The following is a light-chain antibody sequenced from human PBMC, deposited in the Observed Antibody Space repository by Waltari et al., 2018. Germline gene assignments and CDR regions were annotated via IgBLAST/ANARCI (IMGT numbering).Light chain of an antibody. CDR1: QSISSW. CDR3: QQYNSYPLT. J-gene: IGKJ4*01. CDR2: KAS. Sequence: PSTLSASVGDRVTITCRASQSISSWLAWYQQKSGKAPKLMIYKASSLESGVPSRFSGSGSGTEFTLTISSLQPDDFATYYCQQYNSYPLTFGGGTKVEIK. V-gene: IGKV1-5*03.